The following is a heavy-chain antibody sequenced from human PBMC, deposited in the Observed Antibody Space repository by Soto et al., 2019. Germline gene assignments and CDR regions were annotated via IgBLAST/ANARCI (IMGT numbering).Heavy chain of an antibody. CDR2: IWYEGSNK. Sequence: QVQLVESGGGVVQPGRSLRLSCAASGFTFSSYGMHWVRQAPGKGLEWVAVIWYEGSNKYYADSVKGRFAISRDNSESTLYLQMNSLRAEDTAVYYCARGYSYGYRVAAGPRGAFDIWGQGTMVTVSS. V-gene: IGHV3-33*01. CDR1: GFTFSSYG. D-gene: IGHD5-18*01. CDR3: ARGYSYGYRVAAGPRGAFDI. J-gene: IGHJ3*02.